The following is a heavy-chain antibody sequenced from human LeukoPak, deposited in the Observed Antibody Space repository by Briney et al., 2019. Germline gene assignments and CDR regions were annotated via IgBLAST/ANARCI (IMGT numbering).Heavy chain of an antibody. J-gene: IGHJ3*02. CDR3: ARQISYYDSSGYSNAFDI. V-gene: IGHV4-59*08. Sequence: SETLSLTCTVSGGSISSYYWSWIRQPPGKGLEWIGYIYYSGSTNYNPSLKSRVTISVDMSKNQFSLKLSSVTAADTAVYYCARQISYYDSSGYSNAFDIWGQGTMVTVSS. CDR2: IYYSGST. D-gene: IGHD3-22*01. CDR1: GGSISSYY.